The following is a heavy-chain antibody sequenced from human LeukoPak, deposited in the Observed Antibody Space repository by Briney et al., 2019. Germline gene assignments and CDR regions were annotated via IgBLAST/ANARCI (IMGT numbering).Heavy chain of an antibody. CDR3: AKSIKEPGWYFDL. CDR2: ISGSGVST. Sequence: PGGALRLSCAASGFTFTTYAMTWVRQASGKWLEWVSAISGSGVSTYFVDSLNGRFTIYKDNSTNTLYMQLNSLRAEDTAVYYCAKSIKEPGWYFDLWGRGTLVIVSS. J-gene: IGHJ2*01. V-gene: IGHV3-23*01. D-gene: IGHD1-26*01. CDR1: GFTFTTYA.